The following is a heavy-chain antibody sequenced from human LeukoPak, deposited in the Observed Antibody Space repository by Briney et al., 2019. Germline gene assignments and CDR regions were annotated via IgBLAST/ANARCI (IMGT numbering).Heavy chain of an antibody. CDR2: IYYSGST. D-gene: IGHD3-22*01. CDR3: AREGYYYDSSGYQNWFDP. V-gene: IGHV4-31*03. Sequence: PSETLSLTCTVSGGSISSGGYYWSWIRQHPGKGLEWIGYIYYSGSTYYNPSLKSRVTISVDTSKNQFSLKLSSVTAADTALYYCAREGYYYDSSGYQNWFDPWGQGTLVTVSS. J-gene: IGHJ5*02. CDR1: GGSISSGGYY.